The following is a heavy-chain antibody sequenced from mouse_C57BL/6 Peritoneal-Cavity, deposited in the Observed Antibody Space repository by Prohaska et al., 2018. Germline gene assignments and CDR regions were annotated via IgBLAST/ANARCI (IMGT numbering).Heavy chain of an antibody. D-gene: IGHD2-4*01. CDR3: ARSYYDYDAYAMDY. V-gene: IGHV1-54*01. J-gene: IGHJ4*01. CDR1: GYAFTNYL. Sequence: QVQLQQSGAELVSPGTSVKVSCKSSGYAFTNYLIEWVKQRPGQGLEWIGVINPGSGGTNYNEKFKGKATLTADKSASTAYMQLSSLTSEDSAVYFCARSYYDYDAYAMDYWGQGTSVTVSS. CDR2: INPGSGGT.